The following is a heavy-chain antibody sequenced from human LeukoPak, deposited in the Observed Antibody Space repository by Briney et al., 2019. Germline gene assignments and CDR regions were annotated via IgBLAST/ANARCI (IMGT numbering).Heavy chain of an antibody. D-gene: IGHD1-26*01. CDR2: ISWNSGSI. V-gene: IGHV3-9*01. CDR1: GFTFDDYA. Sequence: GGSLRLSCAASGFTFDDYAMHWVRQAPGKGLEWVSGISWNSGSIGYADSVKGRFTISSDNAKNSLYLQMNSLRAEDTALYYCAKDIRRYSGRTRVIYYGMDVWGQGTTVTVSS. J-gene: IGHJ6*02. CDR3: AKDIRRYSGRTRVIYYGMDV.